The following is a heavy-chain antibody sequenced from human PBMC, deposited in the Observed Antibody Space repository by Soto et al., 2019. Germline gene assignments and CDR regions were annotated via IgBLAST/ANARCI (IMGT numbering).Heavy chain of an antibody. CDR1: GYTFTSYG. CDR2: ISAYNGNT. CDR3: ARGTRLKWWYPRAPGTITGYYYGMDV. J-gene: IGHJ6*02. D-gene: IGHD2-15*01. Sequence: ASVKVSCKASGYTFTSYGISWGRQAPGQGLEWMGWISAYNGNTNYAQKLQGRVTMTTDTSTSTAYMELRSLRSDDTAVYYCARGTRLKWWYPRAPGTITGYYYGMDVWGQGTTVTVSS. V-gene: IGHV1-18*04.